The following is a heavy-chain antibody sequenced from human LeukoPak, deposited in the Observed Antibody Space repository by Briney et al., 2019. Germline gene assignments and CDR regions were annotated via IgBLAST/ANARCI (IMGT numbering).Heavy chain of an antibody. V-gene: IGHV3-74*01. D-gene: IGHD3-22*01. Sequence: AGGSLRLSCVASGFTFSSTWMHWVRQAPGKGPVWVSRLNPDGTTIDYADSVKGRFTISRDNSKNTMYLQMNSLRAEDTALYYCAKHLYDSGAYYFDYWGQGTLVTVSS. CDR1: GFTFSSTW. CDR2: LNPDGTTI. J-gene: IGHJ4*02. CDR3: AKHLYDSGAYYFDY.